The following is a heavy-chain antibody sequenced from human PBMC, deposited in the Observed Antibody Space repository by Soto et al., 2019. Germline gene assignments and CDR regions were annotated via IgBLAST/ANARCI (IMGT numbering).Heavy chain of an antibody. Sequence: GGSLRLSCAASGFTFSSYAMSWVRQAPGKGLEWVSAISGSGGSTTYADSVKGRFTISRDNSKNTLYLQMNSLRAEDTAVYYCAKPLIAYYYDSSGYSATDFDYWGQGTLVTVSS. D-gene: IGHD3-22*01. CDR2: ISGSGGST. CDR1: GFTFSSYA. CDR3: AKPLIAYYYDSSGYSATDFDY. J-gene: IGHJ4*02. V-gene: IGHV3-23*01.